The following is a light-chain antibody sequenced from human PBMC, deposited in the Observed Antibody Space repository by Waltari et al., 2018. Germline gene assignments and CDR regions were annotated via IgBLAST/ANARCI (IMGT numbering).Light chain of an antibody. Sequence: EIVLTQSPGTLSLSPGERATLSCRASQSVSSNFLAWYLQKPGQAPRLLIYGASRGAVGIPDRFSGSGSGTDFTLTISNLQPEDTATYYCQQHDNLPPTFGQGTKLEIK. CDR1: QSVSSNF. V-gene: IGKV3-20*01. J-gene: IGKJ2*01. CDR2: GAS. CDR3: QQHDNLPPT.